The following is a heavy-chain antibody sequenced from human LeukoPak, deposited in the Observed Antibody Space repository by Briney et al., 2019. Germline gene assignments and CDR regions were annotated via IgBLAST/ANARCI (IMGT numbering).Heavy chain of an antibody. D-gene: IGHD4-17*01. CDR2: IYYSGST. CDR3: ARENHGDFIDY. CDR1: GGSVSSGSYY. J-gene: IGHJ4*02. V-gene: IGHV4-61*01. Sequence: SETLSLTCTVSGGSVSSGSYYWSWIRQPPGKGLEWIGYIYYSGSTNYNPSFKSRVTISVDTSKNQFSLKLSSVTAADTAVYYCARENHGDFIDYWGQGTLVTVSS.